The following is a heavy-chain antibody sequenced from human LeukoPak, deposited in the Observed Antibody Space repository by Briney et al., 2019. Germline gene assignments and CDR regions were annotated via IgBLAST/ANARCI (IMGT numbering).Heavy chain of an antibody. V-gene: IGHV4-38-2*02. CDR3: ARRRYVSRSFDY. D-gene: IGHD1-14*01. Sequence: SETLSLTCTVSGYSISSGYYWGWIRPPPGKGLEWIGSIYHSGSTYYNPSLKSRVTISVDTSKNQFSLKLSSVTAADTAVYYCARRRYVSRSFDYWGQGTLVTVSS. J-gene: IGHJ4*02. CDR2: IYHSGST. CDR1: GYSISSGYY.